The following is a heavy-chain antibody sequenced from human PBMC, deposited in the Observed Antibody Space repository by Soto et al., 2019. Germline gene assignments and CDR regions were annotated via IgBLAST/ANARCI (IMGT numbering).Heavy chain of an antibody. Sequence: PSETLSLTCIVSGVSVRSYTWSWVRQPANKGLEWIGRVFSSVSATYNPSLKSRVSISMDTPENRISLKLDSVTAADTAVYYCARQGYGSGPNWLDSWGQGTLVTASS. CDR2: VFSSVSA. J-gene: IGHJ5*01. CDR3: ARQGYGSGPNWLDS. D-gene: IGHD3-10*01. V-gene: IGHV4-4*07. CDR1: GVSVRSYT.